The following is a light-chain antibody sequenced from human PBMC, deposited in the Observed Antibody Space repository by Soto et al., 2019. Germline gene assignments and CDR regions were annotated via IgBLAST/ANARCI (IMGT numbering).Light chain of an antibody. V-gene: IGKV4-1*01. CDR1: QSVDYSSNNNNY. CDR2: WAS. Sequence: DIVMTQSPDSLAVSLGERATINCKSSQSVDYSSNNNNYLAWYQQKPGQPPKLLIYWASTRESGVPDRFSGSGSGTDFTLTISSLQAEDVAVYYCQQYYSTPQTFGQGTKVEIK. J-gene: IGKJ1*01. CDR3: QQYYSTPQT.